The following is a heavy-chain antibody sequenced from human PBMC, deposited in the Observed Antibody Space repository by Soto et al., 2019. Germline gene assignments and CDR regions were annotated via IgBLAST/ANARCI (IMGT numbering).Heavy chain of an antibody. CDR3: ARGLDPGDK. J-gene: IGHJ4*02. CDR1: GYIFTNYY. D-gene: IGHD3-9*01. Sequence: QVRLVQSGAEVKKPGASVKVSCKASGYIFTNYYIHWVRQAPGQGLEWMAIINPNGGSTNCAQEFQGRITLTRDTSTSTVYMDLSSLTSEDTAVYYCARGLDPGDKWGQGTLVTVSA. V-gene: IGHV1-46*01. CDR2: INPNGGST.